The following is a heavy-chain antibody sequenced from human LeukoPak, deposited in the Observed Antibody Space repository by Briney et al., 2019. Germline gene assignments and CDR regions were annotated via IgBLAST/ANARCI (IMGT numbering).Heavy chain of an antibody. Sequence: SETLSLTCAVYGGSFSGYYWSWIRQPPGKGLEWIGEINHSGSTNYNPSLKSRVTISVDTSKNQFSLKLSSVTAADTAVYYCARAYYYYGSGSYYKENWFDPWGQGTLVTVSS. J-gene: IGHJ5*02. CDR1: GGSFSGYY. D-gene: IGHD3-10*01. CDR2: INHSGST. CDR3: ARAYYYYGSGSYYKENWFDP. V-gene: IGHV4-34*01.